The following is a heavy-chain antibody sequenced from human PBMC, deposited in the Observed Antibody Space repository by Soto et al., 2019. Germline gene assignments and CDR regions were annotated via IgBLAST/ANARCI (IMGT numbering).Heavy chain of an antibody. CDR1: GGSISSYF. CDR2: VYYTGTT. V-gene: IGHV4-59*01. Sequence: SETLSLTCTVSGGSISSYFYTWVRQPPGKGLEWIGSVYYTGTTDYNPSLKSRVTISVDTSKTQFSLSLRSVTAADTAVYYCARDLAAVPRAFDYWGRGTLVTVSS. J-gene: IGHJ4*02. D-gene: IGHD6-13*01. CDR3: ARDLAAVPRAFDY.